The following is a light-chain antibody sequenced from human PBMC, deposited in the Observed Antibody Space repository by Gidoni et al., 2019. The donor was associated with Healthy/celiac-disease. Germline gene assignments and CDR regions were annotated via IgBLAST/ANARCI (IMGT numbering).Light chain of an antibody. V-gene: IGKV3-11*01. J-gene: IGKJ4*01. CDR1: QSVSSY. Sequence: ELVLTQSPATLSLSPGERATLSCRASQSVSSYLAWYQQKPGQAPRLLIYDASNRATGIPARVSGSGSGTDFTLTISSLEPEDFAVYYCQQRSNWPQLTFGGGTKVEIK. CDR3: QQRSNWPQLT. CDR2: DAS.